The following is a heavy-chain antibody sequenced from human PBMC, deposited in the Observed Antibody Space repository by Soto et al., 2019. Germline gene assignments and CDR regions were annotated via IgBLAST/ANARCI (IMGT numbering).Heavy chain of an antibody. CDR3: ARDTRGPGGYYYDSSGPNWFDP. V-gene: IGHV4-61*01. Sequence: PSETLSLTCTVSRGSISSGTNYWAWIRQPPGKGLEWIGYIYYSGSTNYNPSLKSRVTISVDTSKNQFSLKLSSVTAADTAVYYCARDTRGPGGYYYDSSGPNWFDPWGQGTLVTVSS. CDR1: RGSISSGTNY. J-gene: IGHJ5*02. CDR2: IYYSGST. D-gene: IGHD3-22*01.